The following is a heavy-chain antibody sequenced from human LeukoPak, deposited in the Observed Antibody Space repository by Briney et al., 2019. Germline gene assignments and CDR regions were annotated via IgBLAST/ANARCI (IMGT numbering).Heavy chain of an antibody. CDR2: INHSGST. D-gene: IGHD6-19*01. V-gene: IGHV4-34*01. Sequence: PSETLSLTCAVYGGSFSGYYWSWIRQSPGKGLEWIGEINHSGSTNYNPSLKSRVTISVDTPKKQFSLKLSFVTAADTAVYYCARGRGYSSGWYLMDVWGQGTTVTVSS. CDR3: ARGRGYSSGWYLMDV. CDR1: GGSFSGYY. J-gene: IGHJ6*02.